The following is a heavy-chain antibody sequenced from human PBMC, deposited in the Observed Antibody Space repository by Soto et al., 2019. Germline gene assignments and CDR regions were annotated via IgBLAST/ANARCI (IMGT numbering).Heavy chain of an antibody. D-gene: IGHD2-2*01. CDR3: ARITDYCSGSSCSHAFDS. CDR2: INHSGST. J-gene: IGHJ4*02. V-gene: IGHV4-34*01. CDR1: GGSFSGYY. Sequence: QVQLQQWGAGLLKPSETLSLTCAVYGGSFSGYYWSWIRQPPGKGLEWIGEINHSGSTNYNPSLKSRVTISVDTSKNQFSLKLSSVTAADTAVYYCARITDYCSGSSCSHAFDSWGRGTLVTASS.